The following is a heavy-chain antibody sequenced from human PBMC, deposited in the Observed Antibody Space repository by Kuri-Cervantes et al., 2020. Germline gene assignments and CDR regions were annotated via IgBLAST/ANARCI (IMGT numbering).Heavy chain of an antibody. D-gene: IGHD5-18*01. CDR3: AKDMEGTSYGDNYFDY. CDR1: RFIFDDYG. J-gene: IGHJ4*02. V-gene: IGHV3-20*04. CDR2: INWNGGST. Sequence: GGSLRLSCAASRFIFDDYGMSWVRQAPGKGLEWVSGINWNGGSTGYADSVKGRFTISRDNAKNSLYLQMNSLRVEDTALYYCAKDMEGTSYGDNYFDYWGQGTLVTVSS.